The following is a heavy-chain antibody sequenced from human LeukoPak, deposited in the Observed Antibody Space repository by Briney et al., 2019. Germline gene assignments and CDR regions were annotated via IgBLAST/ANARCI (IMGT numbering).Heavy chain of an antibody. Sequence: PSETLSLTCTVSGGSISSYYWSWIRQPPGKGLEWIGYIYYSGSTNYNPSLKSRVTISVDTSRNQFSLKLSSVPAADTAVYYCARRGSNWGYYFDYWGQGTLVTVSS. CDR2: IYYSGST. CDR1: GGSISSYY. D-gene: IGHD7-27*01. J-gene: IGHJ4*02. V-gene: IGHV4-59*08. CDR3: ARRGSNWGYYFDY.